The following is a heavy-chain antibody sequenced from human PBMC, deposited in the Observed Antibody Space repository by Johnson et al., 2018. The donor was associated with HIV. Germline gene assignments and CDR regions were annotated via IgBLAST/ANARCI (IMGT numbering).Heavy chain of an antibody. J-gene: IGHJ3*02. D-gene: IGHD3-22*01. CDR2: IKQDGSEK. CDR1: GFTFSSYW. V-gene: IGHV3-7*05. CDR3: ARDQHNYYDSSERAFDI. Sequence: EVQLVESGGGLVQPGRSLRLSCAASGFTFSSYWMSWVRQAPGKGLEWVAKIKQDGSEKYYVDSVKGRFTISRDNAKNSLYLQMNSLRAEDTAVYYCARDQHNYYDSSERAFDIWGQGTMVTVSS.